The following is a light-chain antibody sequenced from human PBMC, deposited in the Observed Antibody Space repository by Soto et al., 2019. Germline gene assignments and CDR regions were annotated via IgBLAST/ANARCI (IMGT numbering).Light chain of an antibody. J-gene: IGLJ1*01. Sequence: QSVLTQPASVSGSPGQTVTISCTGTSSDVGGYNYVSWYEQHPGKAPKLMIYDISNRPSGVANRFSGSKSGNTASLTITGLQADAEDDYYCSSDTSRSPHYVFGTGTKLTVL. CDR2: DIS. CDR1: SSDVGGYNY. CDR3: SSDTSRSPHYV. V-gene: IGLV2-14*01.